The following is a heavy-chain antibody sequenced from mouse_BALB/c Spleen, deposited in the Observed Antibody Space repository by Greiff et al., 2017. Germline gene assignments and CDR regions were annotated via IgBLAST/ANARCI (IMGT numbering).Heavy chain of an antibody. CDR3: ARDRNMDY. CDR1: GFTFTDYY. J-gene: IGHJ4*01. Sequence: EVKLMEPGGGLVQPGGSLRLSCATSGFTFTDYYMSWVRQPPGKALEWLGFIRNKANGYTTEYSASVKGRFTISRDKSQSILYLQMNTLRAEDSATYYCARDRNMDYWGQGTSVTVSS. CDR2: IRNKANGYTT. V-gene: IGHV7-3*02.